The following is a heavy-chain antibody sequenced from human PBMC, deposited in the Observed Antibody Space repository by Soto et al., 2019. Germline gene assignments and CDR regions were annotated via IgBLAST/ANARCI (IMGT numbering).Heavy chain of an antibody. Sequence: ASVKVSCKASGGTFSSYAISWLRQAPGQGLGWMGGIIPIFGTANYAQKFQGRVTITADESTSTAYMELSSLRSEDTAVYYCAIEVRRSNQFDHWGQGTMVTVSS. CDR2: IIPIFGTA. J-gene: IGHJ4*02. V-gene: IGHV1-69*13. D-gene: IGHD3-10*01. CDR3: AIEVRRSNQFDH. CDR1: GGTFSSYA.